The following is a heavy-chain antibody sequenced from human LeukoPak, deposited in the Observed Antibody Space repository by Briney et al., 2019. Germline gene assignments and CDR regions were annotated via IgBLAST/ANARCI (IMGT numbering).Heavy chain of an antibody. CDR3: AREGSGYDYNYGMDV. D-gene: IGHD5-12*01. CDR1: GGSISCYY. J-gene: IGHJ6*02. V-gene: IGHV4-4*07. CDR2: IYTSGST. Sequence: PSETLSLTCTVSGGSISCYYWSWIRQPAGKGLEWIGRIYTSGSTNYNPSLKSRVTMSVDTSKNHFSLKLSSVTAAYTAVYYCAREGSGYDYNYGMDVWGQGTTVTVSS.